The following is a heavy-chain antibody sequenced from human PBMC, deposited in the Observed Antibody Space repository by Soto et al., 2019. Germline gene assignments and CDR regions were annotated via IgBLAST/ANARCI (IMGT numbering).Heavy chain of an antibody. J-gene: IGHJ4*02. CDR1: GFTFSSYA. D-gene: IGHD3-3*01. CDR2: ISGSGGST. Sequence: PGGSLRLSCAASGFTFSSYAMSWVRQAPGKGLEWVSAISGSGGSTYYADSVKGRFTISRDNSKNTLYLQMNSLGAEDTAVYYCAKARRRITIFGVVMSFDYWGQGTLVTVSS. V-gene: IGHV3-23*01. CDR3: AKARRRITIFGVVMSFDY.